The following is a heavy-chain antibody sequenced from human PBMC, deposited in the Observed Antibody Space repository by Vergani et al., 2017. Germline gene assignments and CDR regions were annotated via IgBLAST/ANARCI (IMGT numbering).Heavy chain of an antibody. Sequence: QVQLQESGPGLVKPSQTLSLTCTVSGGSIRSYYWSWIRQPPGKGLEWIGYIYYSGSTNYNPSLKSRVTISVDTSKNQCSLKLSYVTAEDTAVYYWARESGNWGQGTLVTVSS. J-gene: IGHJ4*02. CDR2: IYYSGST. V-gene: IGHV4-59*12. CDR1: GGSIRSYY. D-gene: IGHD1-26*01. CDR3: ARESGN.